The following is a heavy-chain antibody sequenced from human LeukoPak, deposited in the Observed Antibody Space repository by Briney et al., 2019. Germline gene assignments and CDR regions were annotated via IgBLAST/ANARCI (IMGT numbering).Heavy chain of an antibody. Sequence: GGSLRLSCAASGFTLSNYAMSWVRQAPGKGLEWVSAITGSGGNTYYADPVKGRFTISRDNSKNTVFLQMNSLRAEDTAVYYCAKWGDYDVLTGYYVSDYWGQGTLVTVSS. CDR3: AKWGDYDVLTGYYVSDY. J-gene: IGHJ4*02. CDR2: ITGSGGNT. CDR1: GFTLSNYA. D-gene: IGHD3-9*01. V-gene: IGHV3-23*01.